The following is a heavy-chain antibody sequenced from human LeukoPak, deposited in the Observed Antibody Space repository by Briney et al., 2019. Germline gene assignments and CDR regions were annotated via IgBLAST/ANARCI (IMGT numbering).Heavy chain of an antibody. Sequence: SETLSLTCTVSGGSVSSGSYYWSWIRQPPGKGLEWIGYIYYSGSTNYNPSLKSRVTISVDTSKNQFSLKLSSVTAADTAVYYCARERNEYYDFWSGYYGTPGDYYYGTDVWGQGTTVTVSS. J-gene: IGHJ6*02. V-gene: IGHV4-61*01. CDR2: IYYSGST. CDR3: ARERNEYYDFWSGYYGTPGDYYYGTDV. CDR1: GGSVSSGSYY. D-gene: IGHD3-3*01.